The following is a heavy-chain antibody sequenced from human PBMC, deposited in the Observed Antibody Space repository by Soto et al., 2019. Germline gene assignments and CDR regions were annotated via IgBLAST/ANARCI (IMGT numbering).Heavy chain of an antibody. D-gene: IGHD4-4*01. J-gene: IGHJ4*02. Sequence: ASVKVSCKASGYTFTGHYVHWVRQAPGQGLEWMGWISPKNGDTNYAQKFHRRVTMTRDKSISTAYMELSSLRSDDTAVYFCARTGHSDYSYFDYWGLGTLVTVSS. CDR2: ISPKNGDT. V-gene: IGHV1-2*02. CDR3: ARTGHSDYSYFDY. CDR1: GYTFTGHY.